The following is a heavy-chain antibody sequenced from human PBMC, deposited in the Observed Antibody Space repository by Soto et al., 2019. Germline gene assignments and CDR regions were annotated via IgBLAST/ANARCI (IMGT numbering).Heavy chain of an antibody. Sequence: GASVKVSCKASGGTFSSYAISWVRQAPGQGLEWMGGIIPIFGTANYAQKFQGRVTITADESTSTAYMELSSLRSEDTAVYYCASSPDYDILTGPIGAFDIWGQGTMVTVSS. CDR1: GGTFSSYA. CDR2: IIPIFGTA. J-gene: IGHJ3*02. CDR3: ASSPDYDILTGPIGAFDI. V-gene: IGHV1-69*13. D-gene: IGHD3-9*01.